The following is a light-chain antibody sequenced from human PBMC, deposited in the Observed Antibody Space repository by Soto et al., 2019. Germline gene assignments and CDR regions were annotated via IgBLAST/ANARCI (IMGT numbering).Light chain of an antibody. Sequence: DIPMTQSPSSLSASVGDRVTITCRASKAIRNALNWYQQKPGKAPKRLIYAASNLQSGVPSRFSGSGSETEFTLTVSSLQPEDFATYYCLQYNTYPWTFGQGTKVEIK. V-gene: IGKV1-17*01. CDR2: AAS. CDR1: KAIRNA. CDR3: LQYNTYPWT. J-gene: IGKJ1*01.